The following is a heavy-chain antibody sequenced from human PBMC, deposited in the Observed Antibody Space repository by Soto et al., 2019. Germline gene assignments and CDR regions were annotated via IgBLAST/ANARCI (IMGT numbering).Heavy chain of an antibody. CDR3: ASSYGDYDYYYGMDV. Sequence: GESLKISCKASGYSFTTYWIAWVRQMPGKGMEWMGIIYPDDSDTRYSPSFQGQVTISADKSISTAYLQWSSLKASDTAMYYCASSYGDYDYYYGMDVWGQGTTVTVSS. J-gene: IGHJ6*02. CDR1: GYSFTTYW. D-gene: IGHD4-17*01. CDR2: IYPDDSDT. V-gene: IGHV5-51*01.